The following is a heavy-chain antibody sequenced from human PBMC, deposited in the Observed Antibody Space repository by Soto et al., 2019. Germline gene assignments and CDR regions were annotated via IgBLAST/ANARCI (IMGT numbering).Heavy chain of an antibody. V-gene: IGHV3-11*01. CDR3: ARDRGIVLVPAAISYYYYGMDV. D-gene: IGHD2-2*01. Sequence: QVQLVESGGGLVKPGGSLRLSCAASGFTFSDYYMSWIRQAPGKGLEWVSYISSSGSTIYYADSVKGRFTISRDNAKNSLYLQMNSLRAEDTAVYYCARDRGIVLVPAAISYYYYGMDVWGQGTTVTVSS. J-gene: IGHJ6*02. CDR2: ISSSGSTI. CDR1: GFTFSDYY.